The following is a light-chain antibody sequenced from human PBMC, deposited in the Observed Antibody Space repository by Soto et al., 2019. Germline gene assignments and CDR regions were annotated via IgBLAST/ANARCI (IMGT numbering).Light chain of an antibody. J-gene: IGKJ1*01. Sequence: EIVLTQSPVTLSLSPGERATLSCRASQSVSSSYLAWYQQKPGQAPRLLIYGASSRATGIPDRFTGSGSGTEFTLTISSLQPEDFASYYCQQYNSYSTFGQGTKVDIK. CDR3: QQYNSYST. V-gene: IGKV3-20*01. CDR1: QSVSSSY. CDR2: GAS.